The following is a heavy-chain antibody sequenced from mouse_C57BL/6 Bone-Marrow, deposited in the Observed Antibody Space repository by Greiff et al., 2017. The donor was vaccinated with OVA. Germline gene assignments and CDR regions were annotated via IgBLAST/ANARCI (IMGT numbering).Heavy chain of an antibody. J-gene: IGHJ3*01. CDR3: GRHRDYQAVFAY. CDR1: GFTFSDYG. D-gene: IGHD3-2*02. CDR2: ISSGSSTI. V-gene: IGHV5-17*01. Sequence: VQLKESGGGLVKPGGSLKLSCAASGFTFSDYGMHWVRQAPEKGLEWVAYISSGSSTIYYADTVKGRFPISRDNAKNTLFLQMASLGSEDTAMDYCGRHRDYQAVFAYWGQGTLVTVSA.